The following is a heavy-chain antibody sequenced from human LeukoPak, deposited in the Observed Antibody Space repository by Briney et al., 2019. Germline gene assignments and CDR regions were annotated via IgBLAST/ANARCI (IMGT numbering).Heavy chain of an antibody. CDR3: AKGMVDYGELDY. CDR2: ISWNSGSI. V-gene: IGHV3-9*01. CDR1: GFTFSSYA. D-gene: IGHD4-17*01. Sequence: GGSLRLSCAASGFTFSSYAMSWVRQAPGKGLEWVSGISWNSGSIGYADSVKGRFTISRDNAKNSLYLQMNSLRAEDTALYYCAKGMVDYGELDYWGQGTLVTVSS. J-gene: IGHJ4*02.